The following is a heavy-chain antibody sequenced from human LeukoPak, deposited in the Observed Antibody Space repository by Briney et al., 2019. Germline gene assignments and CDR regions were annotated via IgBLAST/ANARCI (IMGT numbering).Heavy chain of an antibody. D-gene: IGHD2-21*02. V-gene: IGHV4-59*01. CDR2: IYNTGST. Sequence: SETLSLTCTVSGVSISSYYWSWIRQPPGKGLEWIGYIYNTGSTNYNPSLKSRVTISIDTSKNQFSLKLSSVTAADTAVHYCVRERLVTFDYWGQGTLVTVSS. CDR1: GVSISSYY. CDR3: VRERLVTFDY. J-gene: IGHJ4*02.